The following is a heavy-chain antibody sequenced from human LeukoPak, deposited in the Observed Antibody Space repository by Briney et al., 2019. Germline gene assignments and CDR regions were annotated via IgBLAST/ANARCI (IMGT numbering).Heavy chain of an antibody. V-gene: IGHV5-51*01. D-gene: IGHD1/OR15-1a*01. CDR3: ASPRTGTHGAFDI. CDR1: GYSFTKYW. J-gene: IGHJ3*02. Sequence: GESLKISCKGSGYSFTKYWIAWVRPMPGKGLEWMGIIYPGDSDTRYSPSFQGQVTISADKSISTAYLQWSSLKASDTAMYYCASPRTGTHGAFDIWGQGTMVTVSS. CDR2: IYPGDSDT.